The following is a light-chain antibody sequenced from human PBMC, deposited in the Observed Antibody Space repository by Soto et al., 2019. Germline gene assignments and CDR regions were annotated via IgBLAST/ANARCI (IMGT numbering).Light chain of an antibody. CDR1: QSVISNY. V-gene: IGKV3-20*01. J-gene: IGKJ1*01. CDR2: GAS. Sequence: EIVLRQSPDTLSLSPGERAILSCRVSQSVISNYLAWYQLTPGQAPRLLIYGASSRATGIPDRFSGSGSGTDFSLTITRLEPEDFAVYYCQQYANTPLTFGRGTKVEIK. CDR3: QQYANTPLT.